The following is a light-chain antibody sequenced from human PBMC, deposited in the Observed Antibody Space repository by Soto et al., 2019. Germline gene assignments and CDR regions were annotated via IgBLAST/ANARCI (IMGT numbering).Light chain of an antibody. J-gene: IGKJ1*01. CDR1: QSISSY. Sequence: DIQMTQSPSSLSASVGDRVTITCRASQSISSYLNWYQQKPGKAPKFLIYAASSLQSGVPSRFSGRGSGTDFTLTISSLQPEDFATYYCQQSYRTPRTFGQGTKVELK. V-gene: IGKV1-39*01. CDR3: QQSYRTPRT. CDR2: AAS.